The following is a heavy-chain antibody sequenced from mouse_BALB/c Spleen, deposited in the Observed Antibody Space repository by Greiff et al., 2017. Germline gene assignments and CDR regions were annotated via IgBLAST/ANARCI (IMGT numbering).Heavy chain of an antibody. CDR2: ISSGGST. V-gene: IGHV5-6-5*01. D-gene: IGHD2-1*01. CDR3: ARGRGNYYAMDY. J-gene: IGHJ4*01. Sequence: EVKRVESGGGLVKPGGSLKLSCAASGFTFSSYAMSWVRQTPEKRLEWVASISSGGSTYYPDSVKGRFTISRDNARNILYLQMSSLRSEDTAMYYCARGRGNYYAMDYWGQGTSVTVSS. CDR1: GFTFSSYA.